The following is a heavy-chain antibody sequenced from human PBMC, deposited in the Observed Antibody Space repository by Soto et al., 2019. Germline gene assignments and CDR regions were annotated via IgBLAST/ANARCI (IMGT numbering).Heavy chain of an antibody. D-gene: IGHD2-2*01. J-gene: IGHJ6*02. CDR2: INHSGST. Sequence: SETLSLTCAVYGGSFSGYYWSWIRQPPGKGLEWIGEINHSGSTNYNPSLKSRVTISVDTSKNQFSLKLSSVTAADTAVYYCARVAYCSRTSCPTYYYGMDVWGQGTTVTVSS. V-gene: IGHV4-34*01. CDR3: ARVAYCSRTSCPTYYYGMDV. CDR1: GGSFSGYY.